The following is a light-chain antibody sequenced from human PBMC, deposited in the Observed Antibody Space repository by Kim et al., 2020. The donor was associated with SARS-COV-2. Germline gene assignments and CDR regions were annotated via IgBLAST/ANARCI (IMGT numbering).Light chain of an antibody. V-gene: IGLV1-40*01. J-gene: IGLJ2*01. CDR2: GNN. CDR1: SSNIGTDYD. CDR3: QSHDLSRWSV. Sequence: GQRVTISCTGSSSNIGTDYDVHWYQQVPGTAPKLLIYGNNNRPSGVPDRFSGSKSGTSASLAITGLQAEDEAVYYCQSHDLSRWSVFGGGTQLTVL.